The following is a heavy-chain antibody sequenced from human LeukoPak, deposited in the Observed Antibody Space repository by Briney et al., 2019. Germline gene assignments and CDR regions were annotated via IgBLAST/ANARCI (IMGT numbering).Heavy chain of an antibody. CDR3: ARGRGYCSGTSCYIDY. CDR2: IRYDGSNK. Sequence: GGSLRLSCAASGFTFSSYGMHWVRQAPGKGLEWVAFIRYDGSNKYYADSVKGRFTISRDNSKNTLYLQMNSLRAEDTAVYYCARGRGYCSGTSCYIDYWGQGALVTVSS. CDR1: GFTFSSYG. J-gene: IGHJ4*02. D-gene: IGHD2-2*02. V-gene: IGHV3-30*02.